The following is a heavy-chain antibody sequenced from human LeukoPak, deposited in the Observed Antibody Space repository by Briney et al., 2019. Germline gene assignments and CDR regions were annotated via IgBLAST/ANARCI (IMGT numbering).Heavy chain of an antibody. V-gene: IGHV3-21*01. Sequence: GGSLRLSRAASGFTFSSYSMNWVRQAPGKGLEWVSSISSSSRYIYYADSVKGRFTISRDNAKNSLYLQMNSLRAEDTAVYYCARALIAAAGGDWFDPWGQGTLVTVSS. CDR1: GFTFSSYS. D-gene: IGHD6-13*01. CDR2: ISSSSRYI. CDR3: ARALIAAAGGDWFDP. J-gene: IGHJ5*02.